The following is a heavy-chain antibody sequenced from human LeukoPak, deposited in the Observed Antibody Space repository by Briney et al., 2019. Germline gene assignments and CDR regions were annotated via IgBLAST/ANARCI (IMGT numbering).Heavy chain of an antibody. Sequence: GGSLRLSCAASGFTFSGSAMHWVRQASGKGLEWVGRIRSKANSYATAYAASVKGRFTISRDDSKNTAYLQMNSLKTEDTAVYYCTSLLAPQMTVGDAFDIWGQGTMVTVSS. D-gene: IGHD4-23*01. CDR1: GFTFSGSA. CDR3: TSLLAPQMTVGDAFDI. J-gene: IGHJ3*02. V-gene: IGHV3-73*01. CDR2: IRSKANSYAT.